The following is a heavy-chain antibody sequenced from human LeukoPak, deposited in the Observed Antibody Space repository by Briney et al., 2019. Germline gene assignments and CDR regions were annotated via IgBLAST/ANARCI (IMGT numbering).Heavy chain of an antibody. CDR2: ISYDGSNK. CDR1: GFTFSSYA. D-gene: IGHD3-22*01. V-gene: IGHV3-30-3*01. CDR3: ARTKWLQTMIXXXDY. Sequence: GRSLRLSCAASGFTFSSYAMHWVRQAPGKGLEWVAVISYDGSNKYYEDSVKGRFTISRDNSKNTLYLQMNSLRAEDTAVYYCARTKWLQTMIXXXDYWGQGTLVTVSS. J-gene: IGHJ4*02.